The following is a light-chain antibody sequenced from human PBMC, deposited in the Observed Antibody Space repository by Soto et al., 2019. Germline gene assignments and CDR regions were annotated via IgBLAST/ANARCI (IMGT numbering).Light chain of an antibody. CDR2: QAS. V-gene: IGKV1-5*03. CDR1: QSTSSY. J-gene: IGKJ1*01. Sequence: DTPMTQSPSTLSATVGDRVTITCRASQSTSSYLAWYQQKPGKAPKLLIYQASSLENGVPSRFSGSGSGTEFSLTISSLQPDDFATYYCQQYISHSTFGQGTKVDI. CDR3: QQYISHST.